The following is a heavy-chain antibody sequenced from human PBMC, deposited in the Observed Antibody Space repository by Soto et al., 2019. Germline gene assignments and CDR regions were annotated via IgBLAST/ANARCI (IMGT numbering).Heavy chain of an antibody. J-gene: IGHJ6*02. V-gene: IGHV1-69*13. CDR2: IIPIFGTA. CDR3: ARESITIFGVVPVYYYGMDV. CDR1: GGTFSSYA. Sequence: SVKVSCKASGGTFSSYAISWVRQAPGQGLEWMGGIIPIFGTANYAQKFQGRVTITADESTSTAYMELSSLRSEDTAVYYCARESITIFGVVPVYYYGMDVWGQGTTVTVSS. D-gene: IGHD3-3*01.